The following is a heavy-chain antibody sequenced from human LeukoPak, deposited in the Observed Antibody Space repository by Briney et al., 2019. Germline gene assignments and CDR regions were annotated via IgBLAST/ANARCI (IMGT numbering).Heavy chain of an antibody. CDR3: ASYILTGYYNGHDAFDI. CDR1: GFTFSDYY. D-gene: IGHD3-9*01. V-gene: IGHV3-7*01. CDR2: IKQDGSDK. J-gene: IGHJ3*02. Sequence: GGSLRLSCAASGFTFSDYYMSWIRQAPGKGLEWVANIKQDGSDKYYVDSVKGRFTISRDNTKNSLYLQMNSLRAEDTAVYYCASYILTGYYNGHDAFDIWGQGTMVIVSS.